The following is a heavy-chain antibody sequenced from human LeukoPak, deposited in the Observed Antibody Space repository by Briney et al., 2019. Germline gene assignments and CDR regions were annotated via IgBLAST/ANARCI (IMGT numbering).Heavy chain of an antibody. Sequence: PGGSLRLSCAASGFTSSSYWMSWVRQAPGKGLERVANIKQDGSEKYYVDSVKGRFTISRDNAKNSLYLQMNSLRAEDTAVYYCASTMSKDAFDIWGQGTMVTVSS. J-gene: IGHJ3*02. CDR3: ASTMSKDAFDI. D-gene: IGHD3-10*02. V-gene: IGHV3-7*01. CDR2: IKQDGSEK. CDR1: GFTSSSYW.